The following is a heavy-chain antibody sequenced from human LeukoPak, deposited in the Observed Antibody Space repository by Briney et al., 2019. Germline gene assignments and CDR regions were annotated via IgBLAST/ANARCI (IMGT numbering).Heavy chain of an antibody. Sequence: GASVKVSCKASGYTFTSYGTSWVRQAPGQGLEWMGWISAYNGNTNYAQKLQGRVTMTTDTSTSTAYMELRSLRSDDTAVYNCARDMELLDAFDIWGQGTMVTVSS. V-gene: IGHV1-18*01. CDR2: ISAYNGNT. CDR1: GYTFTSYG. CDR3: ARDMELLDAFDI. J-gene: IGHJ3*02. D-gene: IGHD1-26*01.